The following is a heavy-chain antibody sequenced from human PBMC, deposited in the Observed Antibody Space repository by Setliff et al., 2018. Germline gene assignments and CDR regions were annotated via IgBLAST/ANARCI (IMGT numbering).Heavy chain of an antibody. CDR2: IKQDGSER. J-gene: IGHJ4*02. D-gene: IGHD6-13*01. CDR3: ATWAPIAAAGFDY. Sequence: GGSLRLSCAASGLTFSHAWMSWVRQAPGKGLEWVANIKQDGSERYYVDSVKGRFTISRDNAKNSLHLQMNSLRVEDTAVYYCATWAPIAAAGFDYWGQGTLVTVSS. CDR1: GLTFSHAW. V-gene: IGHV3-7*03.